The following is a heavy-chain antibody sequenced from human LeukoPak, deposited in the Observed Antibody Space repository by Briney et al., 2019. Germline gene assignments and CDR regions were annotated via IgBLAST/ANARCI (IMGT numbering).Heavy chain of an antibody. CDR2: INPNSGGT. Sequence: ASVKVSCKASGYTFTGYYMHWVRQAPGQGLEWMGWINPNSGGTNYAQKFQGRVTMTGDTSISTAYMELSRLRSDDTAVYYCARGGQYYDFWSGQLGAFDIWGQGTMVTVSS. V-gene: IGHV1-2*02. J-gene: IGHJ3*02. CDR1: GYTFTGYY. D-gene: IGHD3-3*01. CDR3: ARGGQYYDFWSGQLGAFDI.